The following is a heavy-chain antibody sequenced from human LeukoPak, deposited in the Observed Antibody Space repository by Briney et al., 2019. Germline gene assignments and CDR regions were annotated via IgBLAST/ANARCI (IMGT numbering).Heavy chain of an antibody. J-gene: IGHJ5*02. V-gene: IGHV7-4-1*02. D-gene: IGHD2-15*01. CDR1: GYTFTGYA. CDR3: ARDDCSGGTCYQFDT. CDR2: INTNTGNP. Sequence: ASVKVSCKASGYTFTGYAMNWVRQAPGQGLEWMGWINTNTGNPTYAQGFTGRFVFSLDTSVSTTYLQISSLKAEDTAVYYCARDDCSGGTCYQFDTWGQGTLVTVSS.